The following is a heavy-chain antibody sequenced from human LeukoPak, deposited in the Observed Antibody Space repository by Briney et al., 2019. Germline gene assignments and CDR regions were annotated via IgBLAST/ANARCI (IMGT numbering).Heavy chain of an antibody. CDR2: IYYSGST. Sequence: PSETLSLTCTVSGGSISSYYWSWIRQPPGKGLEWIGYIYYSGSTNYNPSLKSRITISVDTSKNQFSLELSSVTAADTAVYYCARITTSTGYPRYFDYWGQGTLVTVSS. J-gene: IGHJ4*02. CDR3: ARITTSTGYPRYFDY. V-gene: IGHV4-59*01. CDR1: GGSISSYY. D-gene: IGHD3-22*01.